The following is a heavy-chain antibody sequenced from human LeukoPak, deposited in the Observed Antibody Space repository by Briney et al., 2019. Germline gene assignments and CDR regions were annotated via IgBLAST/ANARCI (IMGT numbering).Heavy chain of an antibody. CDR3: ARVSSIALYDAFDI. CDR1: GFTVSSSY. V-gene: IGHV3-53*01. Sequence: PGGSLRLSCAASGFTVSSSYMSWVRQAPGKGLEWVSLIYSGGSTYYADSVKGRFTISRDNSKNTLYLQMNSLRAEDTAVYYCARVSSIALYDAFDIWGQGTMVTVSS. CDR2: IYSGGST. J-gene: IGHJ3*02. D-gene: IGHD6-6*01.